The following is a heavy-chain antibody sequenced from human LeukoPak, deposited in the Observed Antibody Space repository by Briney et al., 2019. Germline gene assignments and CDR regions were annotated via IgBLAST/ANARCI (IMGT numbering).Heavy chain of an antibody. CDR1: GFTFSSYS. Sequence: PGGSLRLSCAASGFTFSSYSMNWVRQAPGKGLEWVSYISSSSSTIYYADSVKGRFTISRDNAKKSLYLQMNSLRAEDTAVYYCASSYLSGGAFDIWGQGTMVTVSS. CDR3: ASSYLSGGAFDI. D-gene: IGHD1-26*01. V-gene: IGHV3-48*04. CDR2: ISSSSSTI. J-gene: IGHJ3*02.